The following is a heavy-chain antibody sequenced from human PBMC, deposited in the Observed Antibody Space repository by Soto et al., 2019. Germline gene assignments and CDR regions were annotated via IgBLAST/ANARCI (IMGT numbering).Heavy chain of an antibody. V-gene: IGHV3-21*02. CDR3: ARDSREYNAYDYN. CDR1: GFTFSSYS. D-gene: IGHD5-12*01. Sequence: EVQLVESGGGLVKPGGSLRLSCAASGFTFSSYSMNWVRQAPGKGLEWVSIITITGFIDYADSVKGRFTISRDNAKSSLSLQKNSLRAEDTAVYYCARDSREYNAYDYNWGQGTLVTVSS. J-gene: IGHJ4*02. CDR2: IITITGFI.